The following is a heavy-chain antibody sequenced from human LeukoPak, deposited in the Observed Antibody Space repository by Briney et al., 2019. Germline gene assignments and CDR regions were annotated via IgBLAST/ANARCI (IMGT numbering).Heavy chain of an antibody. V-gene: IGHV3-30*02. D-gene: IGHD3-3*01. J-gene: IGHJ1*01. CDR2: IRHDGTNQ. CDR1: GVTLSSYG. Sequence: GGSLRLSCVASGVTLSSYGLHWVRQAPGKGLEWVAYIRHDGTNQYNADSLKGRFTVSRDNSQNTLYLQMNTLRAEDTAVYYCATHLSPPAGYDFWSGYTFQHWGQGTLVTVSS. CDR3: ATHLSPPAGYDFWSGYTFQH.